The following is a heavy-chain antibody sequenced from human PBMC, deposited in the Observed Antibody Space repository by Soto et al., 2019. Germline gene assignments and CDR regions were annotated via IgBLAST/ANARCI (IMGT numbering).Heavy chain of an antibody. D-gene: IGHD3-3*01. CDR3: AGSLRFFLAGMDV. CDR2: IIPISGAA. Sequence: SVKVSCKASGGTFSSYAISWVRQAPGQGLEWMGEIIPISGAANYAHKFQGRVTITADVSASTAYMELSSLRSEDTAVYYCAGSLRFFLAGMDVWGQGTTVTVSS. V-gene: IGHV1-69*13. CDR1: GGTFSSYA. J-gene: IGHJ6*02.